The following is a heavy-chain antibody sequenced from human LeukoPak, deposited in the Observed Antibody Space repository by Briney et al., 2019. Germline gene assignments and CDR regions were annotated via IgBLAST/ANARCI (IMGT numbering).Heavy chain of an antibody. CDR2: INPNTGNT. V-gene: IGHV1-18*01. Sequence: ASVKVSCKASGYXFTNYGLSWVRQAPGQGLEWMGWINPNTGNTNYAQKLQGRVTMTTDTSTSTAYMELRSLRSDDTAVYYCARTPARGYSAYESDWGQGTLVTVSS. CDR3: ARTPARGYSAYESD. CDR1: GYXFTNYG. D-gene: IGHD5-12*01. J-gene: IGHJ4*02.